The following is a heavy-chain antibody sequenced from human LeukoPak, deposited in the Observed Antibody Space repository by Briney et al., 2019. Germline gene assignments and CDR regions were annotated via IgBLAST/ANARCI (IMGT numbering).Heavy chain of an antibody. J-gene: IGHJ4*02. CDR3: ARVYYDSSGYGGFDY. CDR2: INWNGGST. V-gene: IGHV3-20*04. CDR1: GFTFDDYG. Sequence: GGSLRLSCAASGFTFDDYGMSWVRQAPGKELEWVSGINWNGGSTGYADSVKGRFTISRDNAKNSLYLQMNSLRAEDTALYYCARVYYDSSGYGGFDYWGQGTLVTVSS. D-gene: IGHD3-22*01.